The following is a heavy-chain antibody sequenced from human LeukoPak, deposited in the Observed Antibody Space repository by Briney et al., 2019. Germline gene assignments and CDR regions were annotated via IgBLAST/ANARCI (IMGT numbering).Heavy chain of an antibody. V-gene: IGHV3-74*01. D-gene: IGHD5-24*01. Sequence: GGSLRLSCAASGFTFSNSLMHWVRQVPGKELVWVARIDTDGSTTHYADSVKGRFTISRDNAKNTLYLQMNSLRADDTAVYYCARDRDGYNYWGQGTLVTVSS. J-gene: IGHJ4*02. CDR1: GFTFSNSL. CDR3: ARDRDGYNY. CDR2: IDTDGSTT.